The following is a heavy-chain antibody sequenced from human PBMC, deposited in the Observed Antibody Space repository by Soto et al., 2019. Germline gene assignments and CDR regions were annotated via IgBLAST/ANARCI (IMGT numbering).Heavy chain of an antibody. CDR1: GYSFTSYW. CDR3: ARHIPDTANGMDV. J-gene: IGHJ6*02. D-gene: IGHD5-18*01. CDR2: IYPGDSDT. V-gene: IGHV5-51*01. Sequence: GESLKISCKGSGYSFTSYWIGWVRQMPGKGLEWMGIIYPGDSDTRYSPSFQGQVTISADKSISTAYLQWSSLKASDPAMYYCARHIPDTANGMDVWGQGTTVTVSS.